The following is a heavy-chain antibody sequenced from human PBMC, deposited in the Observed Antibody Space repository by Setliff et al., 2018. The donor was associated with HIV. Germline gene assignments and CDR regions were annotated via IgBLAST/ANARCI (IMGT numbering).Heavy chain of an antibody. V-gene: IGHV3-48*03. J-gene: IGHJ4*02. CDR2: ISSSGSTM. CDR1: GFTFSNYE. D-gene: IGHD5-18*01. Sequence: GGSLRLSCAASGFTFSNYEMNWVRQAPGKGLEWVSYISSSGSTMYYADSVKGRFTISRDNAKNSLYLQMNSLRAEDTAVYYCASGGLDTAMVWGYYFDYWGQGILVTVSS. CDR3: ASGGLDTAMVWGYYFDY.